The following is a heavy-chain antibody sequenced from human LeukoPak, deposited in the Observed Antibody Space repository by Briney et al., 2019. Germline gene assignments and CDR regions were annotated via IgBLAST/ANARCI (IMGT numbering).Heavy chain of an antibody. Sequence: PGGSLRLSWAASGFTFSIYGMHWVSQAPGKGLEWVAVISYVGSNKYYGDSVTGRFTISRDNSKNTLYLQMDSLRAEDTAVYYCAKRAQYSSGWYADYYYYGMDVWGQGTTVTVSS. J-gene: IGHJ6*02. D-gene: IGHD6-19*01. CDR3: AKRAQYSSGWYADYYYYGMDV. V-gene: IGHV3-30*18. CDR2: ISYVGSNK. CDR1: GFTFSIYG.